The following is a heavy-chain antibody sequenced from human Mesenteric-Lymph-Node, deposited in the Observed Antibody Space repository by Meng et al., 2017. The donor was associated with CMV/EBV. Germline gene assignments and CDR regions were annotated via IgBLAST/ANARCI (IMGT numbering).Heavy chain of an antibody. V-gene: IGHV3-11*01. CDR1: GFTFSDYY. Sequence: GESLKISCAASGFTFSDYYMSWIRQAPGKGLEWVSYIGSSGTTTDYADSVKGRFTISRDNAKNSLYLQMKSLRAEDTAVYYCASLGYCSSTSCYWGQGTLVTVSS. J-gene: IGHJ4*02. CDR2: IGSSGTTT. CDR3: ASLGYCSSTSCY. D-gene: IGHD2-2*01.